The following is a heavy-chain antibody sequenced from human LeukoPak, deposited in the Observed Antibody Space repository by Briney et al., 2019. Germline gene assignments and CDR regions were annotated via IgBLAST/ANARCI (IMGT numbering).Heavy chain of an antibody. CDR1: SGSISSYY. Sequence: SETLSLTCTVSSGSISSYYWSWIRQPPGTGLEWIGDVHYSGNTNYNPSLKSRVTISVDTSKNQFSLKLSSVTAADTAVYYCARDGYTSSWFHDAFDIWGQGTMVTVSS. V-gene: IGHV4-59*01. CDR3: ARDGYTSSWFHDAFDI. D-gene: IGHD6-13*01. J-gene: IGHJ3*02. CDR2: VHYSGNT.